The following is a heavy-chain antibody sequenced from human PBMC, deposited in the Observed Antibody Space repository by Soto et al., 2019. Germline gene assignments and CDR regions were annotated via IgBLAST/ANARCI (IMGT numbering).Heavy chain of an antibody. CDR2: ISYDGSNK. V-gene: IGHV3-30*03. J-gene: IGHJ3*02. Sequence: PGGPLRLSCAASGFTFSSYGMHWVRQAPSKGLEWVAVISYDGSNKYYADSVKGRFTISRDNSKNTLYLQMNSLRAEDTAVYYCARYIVVVTATYAFDIWGQGTMVTVS. CDR3: ARYIVVVTATYAFDI. CDR1: GFTFSSYG. D-gene: IGHD2-21*02.